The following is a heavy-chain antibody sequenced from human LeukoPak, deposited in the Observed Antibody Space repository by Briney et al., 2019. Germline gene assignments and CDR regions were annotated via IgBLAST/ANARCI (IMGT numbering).Heavy chain of an antibody. CDR3: AKAGDSSGYYYEDY. J-gene: IGHJ4*02. CDR1: GFTFSSYA. CDR2: ISGSGGST. Sequence: GGSLRLSCAASGFTFSSYAMSWVRQAPGKGLEWVSAISGSGGSTYYADSVKGRFTISRDNSKNTLYLRMNSLRAEDTAVYYCAKAGDSSGYYYEDYWGQGTLVTVSS. V-gene: IGHV3-23*01. D-gene: IGHD3-22*01.